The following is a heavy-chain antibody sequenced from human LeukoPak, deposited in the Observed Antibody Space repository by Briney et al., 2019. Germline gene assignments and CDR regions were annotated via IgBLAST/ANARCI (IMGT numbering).Heavy chain of an antibody. CDR2: INPNSGDT. V-gene: IGHV1-2*06. J-gene: IGHJ4*02. Sequence: ASVKVSCKASGYTFTGYYMHWVRQAPGQGLEWMGRINPNSGDTNYAQKFQGRVTMTRDTSISTAYVELSRLRSDDTAVYYCARDYCSSTSCLFDYWGQGTLVTVSS. CDR1: GYTFTGYY. CDR3: ARDYCSSTSCLFDY. D-gene: IGHD2-2*01.